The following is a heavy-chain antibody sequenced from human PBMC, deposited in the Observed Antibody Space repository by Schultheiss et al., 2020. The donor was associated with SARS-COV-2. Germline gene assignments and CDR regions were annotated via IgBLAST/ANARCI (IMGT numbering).Heavy chain of an antibody. CDR3: ARDIAVAGTLDY. CDR1: GFTFSSYA. Sequence: GGSLRLSCAASGFTFSSYAMHWVRQAPGKGLEWVAVISYDGSNKYYADSVKGRFTISRDNSKNTLYLQMNSLRDEDTAVYYCARDIAVAGTLDYWGQGTLVTVSS. V-gene: IGHV3-30*04. J-gene: IGHJ4*02. D-gene: IGHD6-19*01. CDR2: ISYDGSNK.